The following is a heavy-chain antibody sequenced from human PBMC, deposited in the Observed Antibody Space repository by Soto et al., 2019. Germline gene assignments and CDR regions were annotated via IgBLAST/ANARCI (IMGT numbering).Heavy chain of an antibody. D-gene: IGHD6-13*01. J-gene: IGHJ1*01. V-gene: IGHV3-30*18. CDR2: ISYDGSNK. Sequence: GWSLRLSCAASGFTFSSYGMHWVRQAPGKGLEWVAVISYDGSNKYYADSVKGRFTISRDNSKNTLYLQMNSLRAEDTAVYYCAKDHLVYSSSWYLVQHWGQGTLVTVSS. CDR3: AKDHLVYSSSWYLVQH. CDR1: GFTFSSYG.